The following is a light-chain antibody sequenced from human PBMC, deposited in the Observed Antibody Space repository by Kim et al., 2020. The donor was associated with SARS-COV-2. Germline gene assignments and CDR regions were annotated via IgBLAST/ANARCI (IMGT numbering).Light chain of an antibody. CDR1: SGSVSTNYH. CDR2: NTN. Sequence: GGTATLTCGLSSGSVSTNYHPSWYQQPPGQAPRMLIYNTNTRSSGVPDRFSGSILGNKAALTITGAQADDESDYYCVLYMGGGIWVFGGGTKLTVL. V-gene: IGLV8-61*01. CDR3: VLYMGGGIWV. J-gene: IGLJ3*02.